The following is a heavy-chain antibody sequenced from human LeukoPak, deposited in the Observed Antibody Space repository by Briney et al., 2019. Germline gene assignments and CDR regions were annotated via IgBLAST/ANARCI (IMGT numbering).Heavy chain of an antibody. J-gene: IGHJ6*02. V-gene: IGHV3-66*02. CDR3: ARDRAVYRYYYGMDV. CDR2: IYSGGST. D-gene: IGHD1-14*01. CDR1: GFTVSSNY. Sequence: GGSLRLSCAASGFTVSSNYMSWVRQAPGKGLEWVSVIYSGGSTYYADSVKGRFTISRDNSKNTLYLQMNSLRAEDTAVYYCARDRAVYRYYYGMDVWGQGTTVIVSS.